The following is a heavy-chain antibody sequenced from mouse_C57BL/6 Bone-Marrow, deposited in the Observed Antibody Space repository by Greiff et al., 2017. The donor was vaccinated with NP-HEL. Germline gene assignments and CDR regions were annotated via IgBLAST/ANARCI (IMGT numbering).Heavy chain of an antibody. CDR3: ARERDYGSSPHFDY. D-gene: IGHD1-1*01. J-gene: IGHJ2*01. CDR1: GYTFTSYW. V-gene: IGHV1-52*01. Sequence: VQLQQPGAELVRPGSSVKLSCKASGYTFTSYWMHWVKQRPIQGLEWIGNIDPSDSETHYNQKFKDKATLTVDKSSSTAYMQLSSLTSEDSAVYYCARERDYGSSPHFDYWGQGTTLTVSS. CDR2: IDPSDSET.